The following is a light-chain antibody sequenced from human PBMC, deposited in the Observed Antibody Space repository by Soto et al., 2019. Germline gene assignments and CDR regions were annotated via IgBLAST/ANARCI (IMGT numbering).Light chain of an antibody. CDR1: QSISTY. J-gene: IGKJ3*01. Sequence: DIQMTQSPSSLSASVGDRVTITCRASQSISTYLNWYQHKPGEAPKLLIFAVSNFPSGVPSRFSGSGSGTDFSLTISSLQPEDVATYYCQQSYGVPFTFGPGTEVDVK. V-gene: IGKV1-39*01. CDR3: QQSYGVPFT. CDR2: AVS.